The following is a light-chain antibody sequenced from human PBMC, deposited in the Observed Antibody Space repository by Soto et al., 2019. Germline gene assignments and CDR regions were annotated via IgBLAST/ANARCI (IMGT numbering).Light chain of an antibody. CDR3: QSYDNSLSGSEV. Sequence: QSVLTQPRSVSGAPGQRVTISCTGSSXNIGAGYDVHWYQQLPGAAPTLLIFGIFNRPSGVSERSSGSRSGASASLAIAGLQAEDEADYYCQSYDNSLSGSEVFGTGTKV. CDR2: GIF. J-gene: IGLJ1*01. V-gene: IGLV1-40*01. CDR1: SXNIGAGYD.